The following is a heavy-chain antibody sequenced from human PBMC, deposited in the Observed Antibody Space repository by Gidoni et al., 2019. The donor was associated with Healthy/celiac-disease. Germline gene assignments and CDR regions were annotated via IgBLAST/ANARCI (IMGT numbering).Heavy chain of an antibody. V-gene: IGHV4-59*08. D-gene: IGHD6-13*01. Sequence: QVQLQASGPGLVKPSETLSLTCTVSGGSISSYYWSWIRQPPGKGLEWIGYIYYSGSTNYNPSLKSRVTISVDTSKNQFSLKLSSVTAADTAVYYCARHLGSSSSSFDYWGQGTLVTVSS. CDR1: GGSISSYY. CDR2: IYYSGST. CDR3: ARHLGSSSSSFDY. J-gene: IGHJ4*02.